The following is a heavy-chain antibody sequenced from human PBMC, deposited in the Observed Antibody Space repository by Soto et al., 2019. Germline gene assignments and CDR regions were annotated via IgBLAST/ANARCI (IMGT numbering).Heavy chain of an antibody. CDR1: GFTFSIYA. CDR3: ANGRQYLRDGYDY. CDR2: ISGSGGST. V-gene: IGHV3-23*01. D-gene: IGHD4-4*01. J-gene: IGHJ4*02. Sequence: EVQLLESGGGLVQPGGSLRLSCAASGFTFSIYAMSWVRQAPGKGLEWVSAISGSGGSTYYADSVKGRFTISRDNSKNTLYLQMNSLRAEDTAVYYCANGRQYLRDGYDYWGQGTLVTVSS.